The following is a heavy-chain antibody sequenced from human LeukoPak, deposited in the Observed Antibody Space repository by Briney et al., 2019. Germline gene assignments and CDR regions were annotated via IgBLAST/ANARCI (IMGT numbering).Heavy chain of an antibody. Sequence: KPGGSLRLSCAASGFTFSDYYMSWIRQAPGRGLEWVPYISTSSSYTDYADSVKGRFTISRDNAKNSLYLQMNSLRAEDTAVYYCARGHYGLDVWGQGTTVTVSS. J-gene: IGHJ6*02. V-gene: IGHV3-11*05. CDR2: ISTSSSYT. CDR3: ARGHYGLDV. CDR1: GFTFSDYY.